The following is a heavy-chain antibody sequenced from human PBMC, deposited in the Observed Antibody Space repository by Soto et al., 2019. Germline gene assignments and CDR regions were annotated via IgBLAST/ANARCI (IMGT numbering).Heavy chain of an antibody. CDR2: IYWVDDK. Sequence: QVTLKESGPTLVKPTQTLTLTCTFSGFSLSASGVAVGWIRQPPGKALEWLALIYWVDDKRYSPSLKSMPTTSHETSKNPVVLTITDLDPLDTATYYCAHRPIVVSGTRGFAWFDPWGQGTLVTVSS. D-gene: IGHD6-19*01. V-gene: IGHV2-5*02. J-gene: IGHJ5*02. CDR3: AHRPIVVSGTRGFAWFDP. CDR1: GFSLSASGVA.